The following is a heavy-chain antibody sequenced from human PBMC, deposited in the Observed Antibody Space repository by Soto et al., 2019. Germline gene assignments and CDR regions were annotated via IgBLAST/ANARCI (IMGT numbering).Heavy chain of an antibody. Sequence: PGGSLRLSCAASGFTFSSYGMHWVRQAPGKGLEWVAVIWYDGSNKYYADSVKGRFTISRDNSKNTLYLQMNSLRAEDTAVYYCARDSSSWSPRFDYWGQGTLVTVSS. J-gene: IGHJ4*02. CDR2: IWYDGSNK. CDR3: ARDSSSWSPRFDY. CDR1: GFTFSSYG. D-gene: IGHD6-13*01. V-gene: IGHV3-33*08.